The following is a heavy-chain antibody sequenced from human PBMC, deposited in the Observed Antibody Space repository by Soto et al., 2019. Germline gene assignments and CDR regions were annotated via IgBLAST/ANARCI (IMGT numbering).Heavy chain of an antibody. D-gene: IGHD3-10*01. J-gene: IGHJ3*01. CDR1: GFTFSSYA. Sequence: EVQLLDSGGGLVQPGGSLRLSCAASGFTFSSYAMSWVRQAPGKGLEWVSSISGSGGGTYYADSVKGRFTISRDNSKNTLSLQINRLRAEDTAVYYCAKSRGSGSYFNPSDAFDFWGQGTMVTVSS. V-gene: IGHV3-23*01. CDR2: ISGSGGGT. CDR3: AKSRGSGSYFNPSDAFDF.